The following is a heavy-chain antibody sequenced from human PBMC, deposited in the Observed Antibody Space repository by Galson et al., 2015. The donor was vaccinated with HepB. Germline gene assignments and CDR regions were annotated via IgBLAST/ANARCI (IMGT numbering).Heavy chain of an antibody. V-gene: IGHV1-18*01. CDR1: GYTFSSYG. CDR2: ISAYNGYT. Sequence: SVKVSCKASGYTFSSYGISWVRQAPGQGLEWMGWISAYNGYTNNAQKFQGRIIMSRDTSTSTAYMDLTSLTSEDTAVYHCVRDSRYSSDSHPTPYFDFWGQGTLVTVSS. J-gene: IGHJ4*02. D-gene: IGHD3-22*01. CDR3: VRDSRYSSDSHPTPYFDF.